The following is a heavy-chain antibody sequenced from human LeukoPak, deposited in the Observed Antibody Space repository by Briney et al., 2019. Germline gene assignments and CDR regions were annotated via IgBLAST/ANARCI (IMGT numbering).Heavy chain of an antibody. CDR2: IYYSGST. V-gene: IGHV4-59*08. J-gene: IGHJ3*02. Sequence: SETLSLACTVSGGSISSYYWSWIRQPPGKGLEWIGYIYYSGSTNYNPSLKSRVTISVDTSKNQFSLKLSSVTAADTAVYYCAGYYGGTDAFDIWGQGTMVTVSS. CDR1: GGSISSYY. CDR3: AGYYGGTDAFDI. D-gene: IGHD4-17*01.